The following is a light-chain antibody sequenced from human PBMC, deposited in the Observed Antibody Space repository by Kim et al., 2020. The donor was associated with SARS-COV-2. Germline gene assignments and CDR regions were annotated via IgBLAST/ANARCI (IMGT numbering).Light chain of an antibody. J-gene: IGKJ5*01. Sequence: DIQMTQSLSSLSASVGDRVTITCQAIQDITKYLNWYQQKPGKTPKLLIYDVSNLERGVPSRFSGAGFGTNFTFTISSLHPEDAATYFCQQYANLPITFGQGTRLEIK. CDR3: QQYANLPIT. CDR2: DVS. CDR1: QDITKY. V-gene: IGKV1-33*01.